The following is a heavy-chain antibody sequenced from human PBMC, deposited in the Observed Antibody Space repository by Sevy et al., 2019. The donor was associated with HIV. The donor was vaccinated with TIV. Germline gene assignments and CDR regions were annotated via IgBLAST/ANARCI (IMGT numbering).Heavy chain of an antibody. Sequence: SETLSLTCSVSGGSISSYYWSWIRQPPGKGLEWIENSGGTNYKSSLKSRVTRSVDTSKNQFSLKLSSVTAADTAVYYCARVRYTFGFPVFLDYWGQGTLVTVSS. CDR3: ARVRYTFGFPVFLDY. V-gene: IGHV4-59*01. D-gene: IGHD5-18*01. CDR2: SGGT. CDR1: GGSISSYY. J-gene: IGHJ4*02.